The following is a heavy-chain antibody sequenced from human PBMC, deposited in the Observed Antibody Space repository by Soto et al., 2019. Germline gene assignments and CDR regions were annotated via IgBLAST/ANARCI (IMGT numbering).Heavy chain of an antibody. Sequence: SETLSLTCAVSGGSISPYYWAWIRRPPGKGLEWLGYIYFGGTTTYNPSLKSRVTMSLDTSKNQFSLKLSSVTAADTAVYYCAGGPGVARNYWGQGTLVTVSS. CDR1: GGSISPYY. V-gene: IGHV4-59*12. CDR2: IYFGGTT. CDR3: AGGPGVARNY. J-gene: IGHJ4*02. D-gene: IGHD5-12*01.